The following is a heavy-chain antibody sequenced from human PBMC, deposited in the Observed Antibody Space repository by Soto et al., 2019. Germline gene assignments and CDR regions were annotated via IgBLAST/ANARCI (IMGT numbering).Heavy chain of an antibody. Sequence: EVQLLESGGGLVQPGGSLRLSCAASGFTFSSYAMSWVRQAPGKGLEWVSAISGSGGSTYYADSVKGRFTISRDNSKNTLYLQMNSLRAEDTAVYYCAKEDRGYSGYDWDVAFDIWGQGTMVTVSS. CDR3: AKEDRGYSGYDWDVAFDI. CDR1: GFTFSSYA. CDR2: ISGSGGST. D-gene: IGHD5-12*01. J-gene: IGHJ3*02. V-gene: IGHV3-23*01.